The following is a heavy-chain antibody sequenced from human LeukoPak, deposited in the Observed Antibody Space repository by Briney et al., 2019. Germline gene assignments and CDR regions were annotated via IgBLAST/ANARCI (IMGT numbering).Heavy chain of an antibody. J-gene: IGHJ5*02. CDR3: ARLRDNWFDP. CDR2: IYTSGST. Sequence: SQTLSLTCTVSGGSISSGSYYWSWIRQPAGKGLEWIGRIYTSGSTNYNPSLKSRVTISVDTSKNQFSLKLSSVTAADTAVYFCARLRDNWFDPWGQGTLVTVSS. V-gene: IGHV4-61*02. CDR1: GGSISSGSYY.